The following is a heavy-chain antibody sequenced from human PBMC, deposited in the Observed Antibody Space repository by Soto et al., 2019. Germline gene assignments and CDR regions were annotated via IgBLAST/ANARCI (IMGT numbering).Heavy chain of an antibody. D-gene: IGHD3-9*01. V-gene: IGHV1-8*01. J-gene: IGHJ6*02. Sequence: VASVKVSCKASGYTFTSYDINWVRQATGQGLEWMGWMNPNSGNTGYAQKFQGRVTMTRNTSISTAYMELSSLRSEDTAVYYCARGSRPGRYFDWLSRSYYYYYGMDVWGQGTTVTVSS. CDR3: ARGSRPGRYFDWLSRSYYYYYGMDV. CDR2: MNPNSGNT. CDR1: GYTFTSYD.